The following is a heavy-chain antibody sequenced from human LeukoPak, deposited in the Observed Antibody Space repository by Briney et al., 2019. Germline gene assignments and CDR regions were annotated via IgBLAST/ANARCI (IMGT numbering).Heavy chain of an antibody. V-gene: IGHV3-21*01. CDR2: ISSTSSYI. CDR3: ARWYSSGWYSDY. Sequence: GGSLRLSCAASGFTFRIYNMNWVRQAPGKGLEWVSSISSTSSYIYYAGSGKGRLTISRDNAKNSLYLQMNSLRAEDTAVYYCARWYSSGWYSDYWGQGTLVTVSS. J-gene: IGHJ4*02. D-gene: IGHD6-19*01. CDR1: GFTFRIYN.